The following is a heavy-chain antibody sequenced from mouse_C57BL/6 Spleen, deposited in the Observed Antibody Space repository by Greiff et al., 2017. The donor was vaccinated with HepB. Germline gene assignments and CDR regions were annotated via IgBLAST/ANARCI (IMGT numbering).Heavy chain of an antibody. J-gene: IGHJ2*01. D-gene: IGHD3-1*01. Sequence: VQLQQSGPELVKPGASVKISCKASGYTFTDYYMNWVKQSHGKSLEWIGDINPNNGGTSYNQKFKGKATLTVDKSSSTAYMELSSLTSEDSAVYYCGRSGDYFDYWGQGTTVTVSA. V-gene: IGHV1-26*01. CDR3: GRSGDYFDY. CDR1: GYTFTDYY. CDR2: INPNNGGT.